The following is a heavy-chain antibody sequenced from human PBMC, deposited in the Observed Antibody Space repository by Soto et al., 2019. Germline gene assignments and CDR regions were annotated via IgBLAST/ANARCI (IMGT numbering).Heavy chain of an antibody. V-gene: IGHV2-5*02. D-gene: IGHD6-13*01. J-gene: IGHJ4*02. CDR2: IFWDDDK. CDR1: GFSLSTSGVG. Sequence: QITLKESGPTLVKPTQTLTLTCTFSGFSLSTSGVGVGWIRQPPGEALEWLAVIFWDDDKRYSPSLKSRLTITKDTSKHQVGLPMTHMDPVDPATYYCAHSGSRWYRGVGYYFDYWGQGTLVTVSS. CDR3: AHSGSRWYRGVGYYFDY.